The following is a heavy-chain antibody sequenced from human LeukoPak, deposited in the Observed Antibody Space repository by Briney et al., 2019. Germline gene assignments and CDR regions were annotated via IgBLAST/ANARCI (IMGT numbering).Heavy chain of an antibody. Sequence: PSETLSLTCTVSGGSISNHYWSWIRQPPGKGLEWIGYIYYSGSTNYNPSLESRITISLDTSKNQFSLKLSSVTAADTAVYYCAREESMVRGTSWFDPWGQGTLVTVSS. CDR2: IYYSGST. J-gene: IGHJ5*02. V-gene: IGHV4-59*11. CDR3: AREESMVRGTSWFDP. CDR1: GGSISNHY. D-gene: IGHD3-10*01.